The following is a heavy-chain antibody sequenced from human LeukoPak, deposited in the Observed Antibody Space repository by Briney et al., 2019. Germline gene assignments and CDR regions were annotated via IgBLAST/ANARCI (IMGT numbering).Heavy chain of an antibody. Sequence: GSLRLSCAASGFTFSSYAMSWVRQAPGKGLEWVSAISGSGGSTYYADSVKGRFTISRDNSKNTLYLQMNSLRAEDTAVYYCAKWSGDSSGYYPFFDHWGQGTLVTVSS. D-gene: IGHD3-22*01. J-gene: IGHJ4*02. CDR1: GFTFSSYA. CDR2: ISGSGGST. CDR3: AKWSGDSSGYYPFFDH. V-gene: IGHV3-23*01.